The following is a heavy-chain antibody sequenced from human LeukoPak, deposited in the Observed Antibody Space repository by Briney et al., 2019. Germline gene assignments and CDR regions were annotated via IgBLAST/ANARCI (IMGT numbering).Heavy chain of an antibody. Sequence: SETLSLTCAVHGGSFSGYYWSWIRQPPGKGLEWIGEINHSGSTNYNPSLKSRVTISVDTSKNQFSLKLSSVTAADTAVYYCARVADTAMVTFFDYWGQGTLVTVSS. J-gene: IGHJ4*02. V-gene: IGHV4-34*01. CDR1: GGSFSGYY. CDR2: INHSGST. CDR3: ARVADTAMVTFFDY. D-gene: IGHD5-18*01.